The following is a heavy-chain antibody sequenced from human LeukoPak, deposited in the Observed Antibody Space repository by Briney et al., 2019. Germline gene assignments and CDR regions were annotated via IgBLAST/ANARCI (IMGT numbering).Heavy chain of an antibody. J-gene: IGHJ4*02. D-gene: IGHD3-3*01. CDR1: GFTFSNHG. CDR3: AKDSRFLEWLSPFDY. CDR2: ISYDGSSK. Sequence: GGSLRLSCAASGFTFSNHGMHWVRQAPGKGLEWVAIISYDGSSKYYADSVKGRFTISRDNSKNTLYLQMNSLRDEDTAVYYCAKDSRFLEWLSPFDYWGQGTLVTVSS. V-gene: IGHV3-30*18.